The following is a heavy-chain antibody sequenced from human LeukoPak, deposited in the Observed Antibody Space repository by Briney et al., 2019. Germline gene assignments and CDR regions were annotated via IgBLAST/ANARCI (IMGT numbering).Heavy chain of an antibody. D-gene: IGHD6-6*01. J-gene: IGHJ4*02. CDR1: GGSFSGYY. V-gene: IGHV4-34*01. CDR3: ASVEYSSFDY. CDR2: INHSGST. Sequence: SETLSLTCAVYGGSFSGYYWSWIRQPPGKGLEWIEEINHSGSTNYNPSLKSRVTISVDTSKNQFSLKLSSVTAADTAVYYCASVEYSSFDYWGQGTLVTVSS.